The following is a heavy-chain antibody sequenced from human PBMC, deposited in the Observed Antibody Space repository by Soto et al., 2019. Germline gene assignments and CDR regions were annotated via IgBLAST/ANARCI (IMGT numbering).Heavy chain of an antibody. CDR3: AKIYDFWSGYPTYFDY. V-gene: IGHV3-23*01. D-gene: IGHD3-3*01. J-gene: IGHJ4*02. Sequence: PGGSLRLSCAASGFTFSSNAMSWVRQAPGKGLEWVSAISGSGGSTYYADSVKGRFTISRDNSKNTLYLQVNSLRAEDTAVYYCAKIYDFWSGYPTYFDYWGQGTLVTVSS. CDR1: GFTFSSNA. CDR2: ISGSGGST.